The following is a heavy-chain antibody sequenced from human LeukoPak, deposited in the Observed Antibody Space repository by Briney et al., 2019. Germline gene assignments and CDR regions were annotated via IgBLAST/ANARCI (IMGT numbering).Heavy chain of an antibody. CDR3: ARDFNHRTRGAPRALPEL. Sequence: SQTLSLTCAISGDSVSSTSAGWNWLRQSPSRGLEWLGRTYYRSKWFHDDAVSVKSRITITPDTAKNQFSLKLSSVTAADTAVYYCARDFNHRTRGAPRALPELWGRGTLVTVSS. J-gene: IGHJ2*01. CDR2: TYYRSKWFH. V-gene: IGHV6-1*01. CDR1: GDSVSSTSAG. D-gene: IGHD1-26*01.